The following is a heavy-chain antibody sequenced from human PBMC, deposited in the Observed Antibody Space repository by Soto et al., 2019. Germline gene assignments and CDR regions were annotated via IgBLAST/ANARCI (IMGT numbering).Heavy chain of an antibody. D-gene: IGHD3-22*01. V-gene: IGHV1-18*01. CDR2: ISAYNGNT. J-gene: IGHJ6*02. CDR3: ARDRPDYYDSSGYSYYYYGMDV. Sequence: QVQLVQSGAEVKKPGASVKVSCKASGYTFTSYGISWVRQAPGQGLEWMGWISAYNGNTNYAQKLQGRVTMTTDTSTSTAYMELRSLRSDDTAVYYCARDRPDYYDSSGYSYYYYGMDVWGQGTTVTVSS. CDR1: GYTFTSYG.